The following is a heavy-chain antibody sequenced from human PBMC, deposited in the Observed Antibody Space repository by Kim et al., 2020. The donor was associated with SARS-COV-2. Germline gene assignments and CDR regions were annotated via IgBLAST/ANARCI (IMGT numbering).Heavy chain of an antibody. D-gene: IGHD6-19*01. V-gene: IGHV5-10-1*01. Sequence: GESLKISCKGSGYSFTSYWISWVRQMPGKGLEWMGRIDPSDSYTNYSPSFQGHVTISADKSISTAYLQWSSLKASDTAMYYCARQGEYSSGWYVLSLEYYYYGMDVWGQGTTVTVSS. CDR1: GYSFTSYW. CDR3: ARQGEYSSGWYVLSLEYYYYGMDV. J-gene: IGHJ6*02. CDR2: IDPSDSYT.